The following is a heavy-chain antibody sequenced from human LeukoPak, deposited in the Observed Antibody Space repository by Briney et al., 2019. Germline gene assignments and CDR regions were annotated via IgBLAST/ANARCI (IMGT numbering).Heavy chain of an antibody. V-gene: IGHV3-30*18. D-gene: IGHD6-13*01. CDR2: ISYDGSNK. CDR3: AKDQYSSSWYPSYYYHGMDV. Sequence: SGGSLRLSCAASGFTFSSYGMHWVRQAPGKGLEWVAVISYDGSNKYYADSVKGRFTISRDNSKNTLYLQMNSLRAEDTAVYYCAKDQYSSSWYPSYYYHGMDVWGQGTTVTVSS. CDR1: GFTFSSYG. J-gene: IGHJ6*02.